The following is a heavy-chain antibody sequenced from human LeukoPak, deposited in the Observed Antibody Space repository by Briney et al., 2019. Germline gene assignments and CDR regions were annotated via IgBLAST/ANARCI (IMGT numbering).Heavy chain of an antibody. V-gene: IGHV3-74*01. CDR3: AGAYYYDSSGYYTQ. D-gene: IGHD3-22*01. Sequence: GGSLRLSCAASGFTFSSYWMHWVRQAPGKGLVWVSRINSDGSSTSYADSVKGRFTISRDNAKNTLYLQMNSLRAEDTAVYYCAGAYYYDSSGYYTQWGQGTLVTVSS. CDR1: GFTFSSYW. CDR2: INSDGSST. J-gene: IGHJ4*02.